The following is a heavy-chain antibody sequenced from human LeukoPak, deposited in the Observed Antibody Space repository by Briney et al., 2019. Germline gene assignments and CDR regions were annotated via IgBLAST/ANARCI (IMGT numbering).Heavy chain of an antibody. Sequence: GGSLRLSCEASGFTFNTYAIYWVRQAPGKGLEWVSGICGSGGCTYYADSVKGRFTISRDNSKNTVYLQMNGLTADDTAVYYCAKTTVGYSSGRYPGWPADCWGQGTLVTVSS. V-gene: IGHV3-23*01. CDR3: AKTTVGYSSGRYPGWPADC. CDR1: GFTFNTYA. CDR2: ICGSGGCT. J-gene: IGHJ4*02. D-gene: IGHD6-19*01.